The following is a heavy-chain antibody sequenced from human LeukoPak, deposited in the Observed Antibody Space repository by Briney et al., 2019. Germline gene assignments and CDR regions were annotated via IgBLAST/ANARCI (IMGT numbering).Heavy chain of an antibody. Sequence: SETLSLTCTVSGGSISSYYWSWIRQPPGKGLEWSGDIYYSGSTNYNPSLTSRVTISVDTSKNQFSLKLSSVTAADTAVYYCARAPAAVAEELHFDCWGQGTLVTVSS. CDR2: IYYSGST. V-gene: IGHV4-59*01. J-gene: IGHJ4*02. CDR1: GGSISSYY. D-gene: IGHD6-19*01. CDR3: ARAPAAVAEELHFDC.